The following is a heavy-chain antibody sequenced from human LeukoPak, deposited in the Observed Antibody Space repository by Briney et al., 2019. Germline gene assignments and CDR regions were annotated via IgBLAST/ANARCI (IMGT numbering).Heavy chain of an antibody. V-gene: IGHV4-59*01. J-gene: IGHJ4*02. CDR2: IYYSGSM. Sequence: SETLSLTCTVSGGSTRSDHWSWIRQPPGKGLECIGHIYYSGSMKYNPTLKSRVNISVDTSNNQFSLKLTTVTAADTAVYYCVVFIAGGGGRGYWGQGTLVTVSS. D-gene: IGHD6-13*01. CDR1: GGSTRSDH. CDR3: VVFIAGGGGRGY.